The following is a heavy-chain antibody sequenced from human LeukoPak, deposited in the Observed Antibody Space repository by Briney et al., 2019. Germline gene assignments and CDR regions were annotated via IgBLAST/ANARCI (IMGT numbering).Heavy chain of an antibody. CDR2: ISGSGGST. D-gene: IGHD4-17*01. V-gene: IGHV3-23*01. J-gene: IGHJ6*02. CDR3: AKGSPDYGDRGLLGYYYYGMDV. Sequence: PGGSLRLSCAASGFTFSSYAMSWVRQAPGKGLEWVSAISGSGGSTYYADSVKGRFTISRDNSKNTLYLQMNSLRAEDTAVYYCAKGSPDYGDRGLLGYYYYGMDVWGQGTTVTVSS. CDR1: GFTFSSYA.